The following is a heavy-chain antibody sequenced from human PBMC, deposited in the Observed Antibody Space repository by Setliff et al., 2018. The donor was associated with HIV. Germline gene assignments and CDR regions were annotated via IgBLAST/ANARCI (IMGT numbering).Heavy chain of an antibody. CDR2: ISAYNGNI. Sequence: ASVKVSCKASGYIFSSYGISWVRQAPGQGLEWMGWISAYNGNINYAQKFQGRVTMTTDTSTSTAHMELRSLRSDDTAVYYCARAGFLEWLYGWFDPWGQGTLVTVSS. D-gene: IGHD3-3*01. J-gene: IGHJ5*02. V-gene: IGHV1-18*01. CDR3: ARAGFLEWLYGWFDP. CDR1: GYIFSSYG.